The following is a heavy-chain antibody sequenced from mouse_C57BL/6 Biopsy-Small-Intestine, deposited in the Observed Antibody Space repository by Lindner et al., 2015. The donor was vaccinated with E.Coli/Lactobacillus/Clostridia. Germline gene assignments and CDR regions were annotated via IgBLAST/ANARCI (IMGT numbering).Heavy chain of an antibody. CDR2: INAYNGDI. CDR3: ARGEYSRGWFDF. Sequence: VQLQESGPELVKPGASVKISCKASGFSFTDYFMNWVRQSHGKSLEWIGRINAYNGDIFYNQKFKDKATLTVDKSSNTAHMELLSLTSEDFAVYFCARGEYSRGWFDFWGHGTLVTVSA. V-gene: IGHV1-37*01. D-gene: IGHD2-5*01. J-gene: IGHJ3*01. CDR1: GFSFTDYF.